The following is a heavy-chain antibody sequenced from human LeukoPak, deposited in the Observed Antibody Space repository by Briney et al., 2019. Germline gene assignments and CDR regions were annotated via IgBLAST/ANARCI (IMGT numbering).Heavy chain of an antibody. J-gene: IGHJ5*02. CDR1: GYTFTNYG. CDR2: ISGYNGDT. CDR3: ARDPKTVTGGNWFDP. D-gene: IGHD4-11*01. Sequence: GASVKVSCKASGYTFTNYGISWVRQAPGQGLEWMGWISGYNGDTNYAQKLQGRVTMTTDTSTSTAYMEVRSLTSDDTAVYYCARDPKTVTGGNWFDPWGQGTLVTVSS. V-gene: IGHV1-18*01.